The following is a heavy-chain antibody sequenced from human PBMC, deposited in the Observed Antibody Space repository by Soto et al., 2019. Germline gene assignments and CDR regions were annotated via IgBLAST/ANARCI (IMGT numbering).Heavy chain of an antibody. CDR1: GGSISSNSCY. CDR3: ARHLVPAAIASSFDP. D-gene: IGHD2-2*01. V-gene: IGHV4-61*05. Sequence: SETLSLTCTVSGGSISSNSCYWGWIRQPPGKGLEWIGYIYYSGSTNYNPSPKSRVTISVDTSKNQFSLKLSSVTAADTAVYYCARHLVPAAIASSFDPWRQGTLVTVSS. CDR2: IYYSGST. J-gene: IGHJ5*02.